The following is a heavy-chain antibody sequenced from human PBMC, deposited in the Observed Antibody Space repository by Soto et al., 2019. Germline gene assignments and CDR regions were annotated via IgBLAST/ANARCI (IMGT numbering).Heavy chain of an antibody. CDR3: ARLADYDSSGYLYYFDY. D-gene: IGHD3-22*01. V-gene: IGHV4-39*01. CDR1: GGSISSSSYY. CDR2: IYYSGST. J-gene: IGHJ4*02. Sequence: SETLSLTCTVSGGSISSSSYYWGWIRQPPGKGREWIGSIYYSGSTYYNPSLKSRVTISVDTSKNQFSLKLSSVTAADTAVYYCARLADYDSSGYLYYFDYWGQGTLVTVSS.